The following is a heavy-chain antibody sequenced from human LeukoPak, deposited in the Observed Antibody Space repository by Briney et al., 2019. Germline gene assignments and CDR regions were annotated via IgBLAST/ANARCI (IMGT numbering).Heavy chain of an antibody. CDR2: VNSDTGST. V-gene: IGHV1-18*01. Sequence: ASVKVSCKASGYSFKNHGMTWVRQAPGQGLEWMGWVNSDTGSTVSAQAFQGRVALTTDTSTNTIHMELRSLTSDDTAVYFCARDDSCSGDKCVSLGGFDVWGQGTTVIVSS. D-gene: IGHD3-16*01. CDR1: GYSFKNHG. J-gene: IGHJ3*01. CDR3: ARDDSCSGDKCVSLGGFDV.